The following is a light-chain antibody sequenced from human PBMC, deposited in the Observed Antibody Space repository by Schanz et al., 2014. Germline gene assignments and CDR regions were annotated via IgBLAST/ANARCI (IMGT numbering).Light chain of an antibody. J-gene: IGLJ2*01. Sequence: QSALTQPASLSGSPGQSITISCTATTSDIDLYNYVSWYQQHPGKAPKLIIFDGTNRPSGVSNRFSGSKSGNTASLTISGLQAEDEADYYCSSYTSSSIVVFGGGTKLTVL. CDR3: SSYTSSSIVV. V-gene: IGLV2-14*03. CDR2: DGT. CDR1: TSDIDLYNY.